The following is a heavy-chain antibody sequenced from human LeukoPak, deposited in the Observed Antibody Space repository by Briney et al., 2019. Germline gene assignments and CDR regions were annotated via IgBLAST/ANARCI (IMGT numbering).Heavy chain of an antibody. D-gene: IGHD5-12*01. CDR2: ISAYNGNT. V-gene: IGHV1-18*01. Sequence: ASVKVSCKASGYTFTSYAMNWVRQAPGQGLEGMGWISAYNGNTNYAQKLQGRVTMTTDTSTSTAYMELRSLRSDDTAIYYCARGGSGSSTWFDLWGQGTLVTVSS. CDR3: ARGGSGSSTWFDL. CDR1: GYTFTSYA. J-gene: IGHJ5*02.